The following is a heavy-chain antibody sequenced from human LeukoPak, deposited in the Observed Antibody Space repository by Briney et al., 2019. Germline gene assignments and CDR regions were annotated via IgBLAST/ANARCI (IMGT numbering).Heavy chain of an antibody. Sequence: ASVKVSCRASGYTFTGYYMHWVRQAPGQGLEWMGWIDPNSGGTNYAQKFQGRVTMTRDTSISTAYMELSRLRSDDTAVYYCARVYDSSGYYYWDFDYWGQGTLVTVSS. D-gene: IGHD3-22*01. V-gene: IGHV1-2*02. CDR3: ARVYDSSGYYYWDFDY. J-gene: IGHJ4*02. CDR1: GYTFTGYY. CDR2: IDPNSGGT.